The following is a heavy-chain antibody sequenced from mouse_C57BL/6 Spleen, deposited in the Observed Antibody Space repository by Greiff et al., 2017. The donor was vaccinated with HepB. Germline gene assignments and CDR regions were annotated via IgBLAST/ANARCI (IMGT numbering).Heavy chain of an antibody. D-gene: IGHD2-1*01. CDR3: ARSGAYGNFFAY. V-gene: IGHV1-64*01. CDR2: IHPNSGST. J-gene: IGHJ3*01. CDR1: GYTFTSYW. Sequence: VQLQQSGAELVKPGASVKLSCKASGYTFTSYWMHWVKQRPGQGLEWIGMIHPNSGSTNYNEKFKSKATLTVDKSSSTAYMQLSSLTSEDSAVYDCARSGAYGNFFAYWGQGTLVTVSA.